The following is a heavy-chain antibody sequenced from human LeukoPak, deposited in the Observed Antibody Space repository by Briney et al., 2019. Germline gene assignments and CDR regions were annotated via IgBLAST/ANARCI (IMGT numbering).Heavy chain of an antibody. V-gene: IGHV5-51*01. CDR3: ARLVVPAATDWFDP. D-gene: IGHD2-2*01. CDR1: GYSFTSYW. CDR2: IYPGDSDT. J-gene: IGHJ5*02. Sequence: AGESLKISCKGSGYSFTSYWTGWVRQLPGKGPEWTGIIYPGDSDTRYSPSFQGQVTISADKSISTAYLQWSSLKASDTAMYYCARLVVPAATDWFDPWGQGTLVTVSS.